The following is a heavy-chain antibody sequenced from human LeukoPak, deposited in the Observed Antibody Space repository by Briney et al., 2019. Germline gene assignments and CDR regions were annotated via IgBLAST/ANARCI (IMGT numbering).Heavy chain of an antibody. D-gene: IGHD7-27*01. V-gene: IGHV3-74*01. CDR1: GFTFSDAW. CDR3: ARDLTGLVFDY. J-gene: IGHJ4*02. CDR2: IYVDGNNI. Sequence: GGSLRLSCAASGFTFSDAWVSWARQAPGKGLVWVSRIYVDGNNIGYADSVKGRFTISRDNAKNTLYLQMNSLRAEDTAVYYCARDLTGLVFDYWGQGTLVTVSS.